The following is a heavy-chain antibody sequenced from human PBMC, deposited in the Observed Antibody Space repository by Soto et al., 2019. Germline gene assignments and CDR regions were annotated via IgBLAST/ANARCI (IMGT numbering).Heavy chain of an antibody. J-gene: IGHJ5*02. CDR2: IIPIFGTA. D-gene: IGHD2-2*01. CDR3: ARDLNCISTSCYGNWFDP. Sequence: QVQLVQSGAEVKKPGSSVKVSCKASGGTFSSYAISWVRQAPGQGLEWMGGIIPIFGTANYAQKFQGRVTITAAEATSTAYMELSSLRSEDTAVYYCARDLNCISTSCYGNWFDPWGQGTLVTVSS. CDR1: GGTFSSYA. V-gene: IGHV1-69*12.